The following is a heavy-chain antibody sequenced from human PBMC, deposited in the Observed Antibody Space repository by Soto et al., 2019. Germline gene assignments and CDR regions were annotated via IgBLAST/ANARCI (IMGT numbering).Heavy chain of an antibody. D-gene: IGHD3-10*01. Sequence: QVQLVQSGAEAGKPGSSVKVSCRASGGIFSSCTISWVRQAPGQGLEWLGGIIPIFDTPTYAQNFQGRVTITADKSTNTVYMELSSLRSEDTAVYYCATHGATTMARGAMKHYYYVMDVWGQGTTVTVSS. V-gene: IGHV1-69*06. CDR1: GGIFSSCT. J-gene: IGHJ6*02. CDR2: IIPIFDTP. CDR3: ATHGATTMARGAMKHYYYVMDV.